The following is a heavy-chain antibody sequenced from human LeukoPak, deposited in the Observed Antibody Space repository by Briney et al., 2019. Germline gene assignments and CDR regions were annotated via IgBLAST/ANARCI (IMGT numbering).Heavy chain of an antibody. Sequence: PSETLSLTCTVSGYSISSGYYWGWIRQPPGKGLEWIGSIYHSGSTYYNPSLKSRVTISVDTSKNQFSLKLSSVTAADTAVYYCARVEQQQLHNWFDPWGQGTLVTVSS. J-gene: IGHJ5*02. CDR2: IYHSGST. D-gene: IGHD6-13*01. CDR1: GYSISSGYY. CDR3: ARVEQQQLHNWFDP. V-gene: IGHV4-38-2*02.